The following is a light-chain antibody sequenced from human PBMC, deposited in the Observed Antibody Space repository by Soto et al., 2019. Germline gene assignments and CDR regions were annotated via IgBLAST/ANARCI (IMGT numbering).Light chain of an antibody. Sequence: QSALTQPASVSGSPGQSITISCTGTSSDVGGYNYVSWYQQHPGKAPKLMIYAVSNRPSGVSNRFSGSKSGNTASLTISGLQAADEADYYCSSYTSSSTLFYVFGTGTKLTVL. CDR1: SSDVGGYNY. J-gene: IGLJ1*01. V-gene: IGLV2-14*01. CDR3: SSYTSSSTLFYV. CDR2: AVS.